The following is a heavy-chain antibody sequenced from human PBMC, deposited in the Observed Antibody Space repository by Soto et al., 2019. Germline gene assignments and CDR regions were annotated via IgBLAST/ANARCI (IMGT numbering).Heavy chain of an antibody. D-gene: IGHD6-19*01. Sequence: SETLSLTCTVSGGSISSSSYYWGWIRQPPGKGLEWIGSIYYSGSTYYNPSLKSRVTISVDTSKNQFSLKLSSVTAADTAVYYCARHKVGLEDYFDYWGQGTLVTVSS. CDR2: IYYSGST. V-gene: IGHV4-39*01. CDR1: GGSISSSSYY. J-gene: IGHJ4*02. CDR3: ARHKVGLEDYFDY.